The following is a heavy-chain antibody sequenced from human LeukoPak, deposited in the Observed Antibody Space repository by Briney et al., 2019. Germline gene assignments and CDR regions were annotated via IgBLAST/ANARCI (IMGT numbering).Heavy chain of an antibody. CDR1: GFTFSSYE. Sequence: GGSLRLSCAASGFTFSSYEMNWVRQAPGKGLEWVSYISSSGSTIYYADSVKGRFTISRDNAKNSLYLQMNSLRAEDMAVYYCARARRRDDAFDIWGQGTMVTVSS. V-gene: IGHV3-48*03. D-gene: IGHD5-24*01. CDR3: ARARRRDDAFDI. J-gene: IGHJ3*02. CDR2: ISSSGSTI.